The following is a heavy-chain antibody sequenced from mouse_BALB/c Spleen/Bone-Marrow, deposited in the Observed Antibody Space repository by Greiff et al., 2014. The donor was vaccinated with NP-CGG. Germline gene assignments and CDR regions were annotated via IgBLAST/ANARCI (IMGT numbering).Heavy chain of an antibody. D-gene: IGHD1-2*01. J-gene: IGHJ1*01. Sequence: QVQLQQSGVELVKPGASVKLSCKASGNTFTSYDINWARQRPEQGLEWIGWIFPGDSTTKYNEKFKGKATLSTDKSSSTVHMQRSRLTSEDSAVYFCVRSRLRDWYFDVWGAGTTVTISS. CDR2: IFPGDSTT. V-gene: IGHV1-85*01. CDR1: GNTFTSYD. CDR3: VRSRLRDWYFDV.